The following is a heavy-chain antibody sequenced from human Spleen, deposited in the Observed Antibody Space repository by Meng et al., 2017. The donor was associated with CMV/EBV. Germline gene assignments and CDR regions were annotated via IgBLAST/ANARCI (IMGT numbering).Heavy chain of an antibody. Sequence: GSLRLSCSVSGVSISRYYWNWIRQPPGKGLEWIGYIHYSGTTNYNPSLKSRVTMSVDTSKNQFSLKLSSVTAADTAVYYCARGGAIPVGWFDPWGQGTLVTVSS. V-gene: IGHV4-59*01. CDR2: IHYSGTT. J-gene: IGHJ5*02. D-gene: IGHD4-23*01. CDR3: ARGGAIPVGWFDP. CDR1: GVSISRYY.